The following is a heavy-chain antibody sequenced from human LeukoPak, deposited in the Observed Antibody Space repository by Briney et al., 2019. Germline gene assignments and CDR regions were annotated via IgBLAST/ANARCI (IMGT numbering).Heavy chain of an antibody. Sequence: GGSLRLSCAVSGFTFATYGFHWVRQAPGKGLEWVAVIWYDGSNKYYEDSVKGRFTISRDNSKNTIYLQMNSLRAEDTAVYYCARDAAYYFDHWGQGTLVSVSS. CDR1: GFTFATYG. CDR3: ARDAAYYFDH. CDR2: IWYDGSNK. J-gene: IGHJ4*02. D-gene: IGHD6-25*01. V-gene: IGHV3-33*01.